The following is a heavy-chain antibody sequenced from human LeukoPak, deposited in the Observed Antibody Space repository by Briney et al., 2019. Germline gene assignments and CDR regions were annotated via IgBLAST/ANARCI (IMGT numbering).Heavy chain of an antibody. V-gene: IGHV3-23*01. CDR1: SVSFSCDD. J-gene: IGHJ6*02. CDR3: AKDRTAGQLICGMDV. Sequence: GGWPHPASPACSVSFSCDDRRCVGGGRGKGLEWVSAIIGSGGSTYYSDSVKRRFTISRDNSKNTLYLQMNSLRAEDTAVYYCAKDRTAGQLICGMDVWGQGTTVTVSS. D-gene: IGHD6-13*01. CDR2: IIGSGGST.